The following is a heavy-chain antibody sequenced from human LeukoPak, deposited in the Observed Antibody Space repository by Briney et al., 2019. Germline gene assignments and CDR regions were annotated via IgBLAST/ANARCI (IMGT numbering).Heavy chain of an antibody. Sequence: SETLPLTCTVSGGSISGSNSYWACIRQPPGKELQWIGSISYAGRTLYNPSLGRRVTMSVDTSKSQFSLRLSSVTATDTAVYHCARQDDSDHGEPNWFDPWGQGSLVTVSS. J-gene: IGHJ5*02. CDR2: ISYAGRT. D-gene: IGHD4-17*01. CDR1: GGSISGSNSY. V-gene: IGHV4-39*01. CDR3: ARQDDSDHGEPNWFDP.